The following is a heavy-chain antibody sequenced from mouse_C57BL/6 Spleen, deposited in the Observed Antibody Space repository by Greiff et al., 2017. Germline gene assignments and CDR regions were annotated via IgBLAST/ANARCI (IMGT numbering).Heavy chain of an antibody. D-gene: IGHD2-3*01. CDR1: GFSLTSYG. CDR3: ASPYDGLWFAY. CDR2: IWSGGST. V-gene: IGHV2-2*01. Sequence: VKLQESGPGLVQPSQSLSITCTVSGFSLTSYGVHWVRQSPGKGLEWLGVIWSGGSTDYNAAFISRLSISKDNSKSQVFFKMNSLQADDTAIYYCASPYDGLWFAYWGQGTLVTVSA. J-gene: IGHJ3*01.